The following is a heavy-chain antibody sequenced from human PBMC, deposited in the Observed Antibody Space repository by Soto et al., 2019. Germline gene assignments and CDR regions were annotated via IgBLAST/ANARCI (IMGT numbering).Heavy chain of an antibody. V-gene: IGHV3-66*01. CDR2: IYSGGST. D-gene: IGHD3-16*01. CDR3: ARDPWAADY. J-gene: IGHJ4*02. Sequence: GGSMRLSCAAAGFTISTKYMSWVRQAPGKGLEWVSVIYSGGSTFYADSVRGRFTISRDNSKNTVNLQMNSLRAEDTAVYYCARDPWAADYWGQGTLVTVSS. CDR1: GFTISTKY.